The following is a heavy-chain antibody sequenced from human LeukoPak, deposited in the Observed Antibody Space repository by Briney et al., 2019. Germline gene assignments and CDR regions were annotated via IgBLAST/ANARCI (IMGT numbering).Heavy chain of an antibody. CDR3: ANRAGEEDAFDI. CDR2: IYHSGST. Sequence: TSETLSLTCTVSGYSISSGYYWGWIRPPPGKGLEWIGSIYHSGSTYYNPSLKSRVTISVDTSKNQFSLKLSSVTAADTAVYYCANRAGEEDAFDIWGQGTMVTVSS. J-gene: IGHJ3*02. V-gene: IGHV4-38-2*02. CDR1: GYSISSGYY.